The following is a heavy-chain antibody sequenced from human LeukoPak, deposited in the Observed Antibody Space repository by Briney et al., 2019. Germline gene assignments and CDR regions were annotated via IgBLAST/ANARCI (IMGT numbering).Heavy chain of an antibody. J-gene: IGHJ5*02. CDR3: ARDGYDSSGYYPNWFDP. Sequence: SQTLSLTCAVSGGSISSGGYSWSWLRQPPGKGLEWIGYIYHSGSTYYNPSLKSRVTISVDRSKNQFSLKLSSVTAADTAVYYCARDGYDSSGYYPNWFDPWGQGTLVTVSS. CDR1: GGSISSGGYS. D-gene: IGHD3-22*01. V-gene: IGHV4-30-2*01. CDR2: IYHSGST.